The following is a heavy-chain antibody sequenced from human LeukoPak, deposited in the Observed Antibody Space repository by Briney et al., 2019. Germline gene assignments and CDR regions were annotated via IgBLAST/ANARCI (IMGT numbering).Heavy chain of an antibody. CDR3: ARLRYNDFWSGHWKYYYYMDV. CDR2: IKQDGSEK. Sequence: PGGSLRLSCAASGFTLSSYWMSWARQAPGKGLEWVANIKQDGSEKYYVDSVKGRFTISRDNAKNSLYLQMNSLRAEDTALYYCARLRYNDFWSGHWKYYYYMDVWGKGTTVTVSS. D-gene: IGHD3-3*01. V-gene: IGHV3-7*01. J-gene: IGHJ6*03. CDR1: GFTLSSYW.